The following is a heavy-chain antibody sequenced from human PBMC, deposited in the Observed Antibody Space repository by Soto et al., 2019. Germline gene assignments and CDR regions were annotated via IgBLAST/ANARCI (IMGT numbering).Heavy chain of an antibody. CDR2: IYYSGST. CDR1: GGSISSGGYY. Sequence: LSLTCTVSGGSISSGGYYWSWIRQHPGKGLEWIGYIYYSGSTNYNPSLKSRVTISVDTSKNQFSLKLSSVTAADTAVYYCARDVVVVAASDYWGQGTLVTVSS. J-gene: IGHJ4*02. D-gene: IGHD2-15*01. CDR3: ARDVVVVAASDY. V-gene: IGHV4-61*08.